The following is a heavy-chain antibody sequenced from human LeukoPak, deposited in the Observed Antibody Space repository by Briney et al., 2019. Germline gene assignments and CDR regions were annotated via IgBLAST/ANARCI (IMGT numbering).Heavy chain of an antibody. D-gene: IGHD6-13*01. CDR2: ISTRSSYI. V-gene: IGHV3-21*01. Sequence: GGSLSLSCAVSGFTFSGYSMNWVRQAPGKGLEWVSSISTRSSYIYSADSLKGRFTISRDSAKNSLYLQMNSLRAEDTAVYYCARSPSSSWYQYWYFDLWGRGTLVTVSS. J-gene: IGHJ2*01. CDR3: ARSPSSSWYQYWYFDL. CDR1: GFTFSGYS.